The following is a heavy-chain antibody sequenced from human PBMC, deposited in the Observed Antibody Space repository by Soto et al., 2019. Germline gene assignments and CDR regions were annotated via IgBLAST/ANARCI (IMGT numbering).Heavy chain of an antibody. J-gene: IGHJ6*02. Sequence: GASVKVSCKASGGTFSSYAISWVRQAPGQGLEWMGGIIPIFGTANYAQKFQGRVTITADESTSTAYMELSSLRSEDTAVYYCARGGYTQVNDYDLWSGYYNDYYYYNMDVWGQGTTVTVSS. CDR2: IIPIFGTA. V-gene: IGHV1-69*13. CDR1: GGTFSSYA. CDR3: ARGGYTQVNDYDLWSGYYNDYYYYNMDV. D-gene: IGHD3-3*01.